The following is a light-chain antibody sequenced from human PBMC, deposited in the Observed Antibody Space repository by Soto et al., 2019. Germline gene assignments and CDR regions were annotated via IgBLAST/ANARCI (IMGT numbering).Light chain of an antibody. CDR1: QSVSSSR. V-gene: IGKV3-20*01. J-gene: IGKJ1*01. CDR3: QQYGSSRWT. Sequence: EIVLTQSAGALSLSPGERATLSCRASQSVSSSRVAWYRQKPGQAPRLLIDGASSRAAGIPDRFSGSGCGTDFTLTISRLEPEDFAVYYCQQYGSSRWTSGQGTKVDI. CDR2: GAS.